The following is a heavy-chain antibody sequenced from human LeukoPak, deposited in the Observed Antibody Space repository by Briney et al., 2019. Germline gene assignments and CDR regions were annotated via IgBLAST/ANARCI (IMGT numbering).Heavy chain of an antibody. Sequence: SVKVSCKASGYTFTSYDINWVRQAPGQGLEWMGGIIPIFGTANYAQKFQGRVTITADESTSTAYMELSSLRSEDTAVYYCATTGWNDVGVFDYWGQGTLVTVSS. CDR1: GYTFTSYD. D-gene: IGHD1-1*01. CDR3: ATTGWNDVGVFDY. V-gene: IGHV1-69*13. J-gene: IGHJ4*02. CDR2: IIPIFGTA.